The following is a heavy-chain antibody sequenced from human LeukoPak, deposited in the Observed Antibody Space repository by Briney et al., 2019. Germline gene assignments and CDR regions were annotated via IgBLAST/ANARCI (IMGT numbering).Heavy chain of an antibody. J-gene: IGHJ5*02. CDR1: GFTFSSYD. CDR3: ARGLYTAMES. V-gene: IGHV3-74*01. CDR2: IGGDVSTT. Sequence: PGGSLRLSCAASGFTFSSYDMIWVRQAPGKGLLWVSRIGGDVSTTTYADSVKGRFTISRDNAKNTPYLQMNSLRAEDTAVYYCARGLYTAMESWGQGTLVTVSS. D-gene: IGHD5-18*01.